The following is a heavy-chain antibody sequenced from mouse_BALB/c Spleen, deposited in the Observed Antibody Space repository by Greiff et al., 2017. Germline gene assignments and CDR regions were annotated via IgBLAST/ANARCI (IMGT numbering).Heavy chain of an antibody. V-gene: IGHV5-6-2*01. Sequence: DVKLVESGGGLVKLGGSLKLSCAASGFTFSSYYMSWVRQTPEKRLELVAAINSNGGSTYYPDTVKGRFTISRDNAKNTLYLQMSSLKSEDTALYYCARQEGYGGAMDYWGQGTSVTVSS. CDR2: INSNGGST. CDR3: ARQEGYGGAMDY. D-gene: IGHD1-1*02. J-gene: IGHJ4*01. CDR1: GFTFSSYY.